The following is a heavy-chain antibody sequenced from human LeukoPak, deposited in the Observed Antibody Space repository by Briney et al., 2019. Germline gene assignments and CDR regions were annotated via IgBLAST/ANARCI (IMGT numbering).Heavy chain of an antibody. Sequence: GGSLRLSCSASGFTFSYYNMNWVRQAPGKRLEWVASISGGSDYIEYADSVKGRFTISRDNAKNSLYLQMNSLRAEDTAVYYCARDFGEVYGVRGVFDYWGQGTLVTVSS. D-gene: IGHD3-10*01. CDR1: GFTFSYYN. J-gene: IGHJ4*02. V-gene: IGHV3-21*01. CDR2: ISGGSDYI. CDR3: ARDFGEVYGVRGVFDY.